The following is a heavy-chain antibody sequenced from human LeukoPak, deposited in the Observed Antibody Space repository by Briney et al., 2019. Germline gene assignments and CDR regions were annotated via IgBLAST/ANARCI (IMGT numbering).Heavy chain of an antibody. J-gene: IGHJ4*02. D-gene: IGHD6-13*01. CDR2: ISAYNGNT. Sequence: ASVKVSCKASGYTFTSYGISWVRQAPGQGLEWMGWISAYNGNTNYAQKLQGRVTMTTDTSTSTAYMELSSLRSEDTAVYYCASHSIAAAGTGEFDYWGQGTLVTVSS. CDR3: ASHSIAAAGTGEFDY. V-gene: IGHV1-18*01. CDR1: GYTFTSYG.